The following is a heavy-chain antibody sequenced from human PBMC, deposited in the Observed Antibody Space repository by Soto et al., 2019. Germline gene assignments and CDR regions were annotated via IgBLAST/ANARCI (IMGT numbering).Heavy chain of an antibody. V-gene: IGHV3-74*01. D-gene: IGHD4-17*01. J-gene: IGHJ4*02. Sequence: EVQLVESGGGLVQPGGSLRLSCAASVFTFSSYWMHWVRQAPGKGLVWVSRIKSDGSDTSYADSVKGRFTISRDNAKNTLYLQMSSLRAEDTAVYFCVRVAYGDLGVWGQGTLVTVSS. CDR1: VFTFSSYW. CDR2: IKSDGSDT. CDR3: VRVAYGDLGV.